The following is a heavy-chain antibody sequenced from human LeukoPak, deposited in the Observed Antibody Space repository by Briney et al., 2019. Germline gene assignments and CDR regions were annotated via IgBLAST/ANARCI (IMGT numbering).Heavy chain of an antibody. Sequence: ASVKVSCKVSGYTLTELSMHWVRQAPGKGLEWVGGFDPEDGETIYAQKFQGRVTMTEDTSTDTAYMELGSLRSEDTAVYYCATDLGRRDDYWGQGTLVTVSS. D-gene: IGHD5-24*01. J-gene: IGHJ4*02. CDR2: FDPEDGET. CDR3: ATDLGRRDDY. CDR1: GYTLTELS. V-gene: IGHV1-24*01.